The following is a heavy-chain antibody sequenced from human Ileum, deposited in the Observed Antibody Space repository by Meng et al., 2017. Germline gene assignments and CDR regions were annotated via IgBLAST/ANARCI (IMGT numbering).Heavy chain of an antibody. CDR2: AGT. V-gene: IGHV4-61*08. J-gene: IGHJ4*02. Sequence: QVQLTASGPGLVRPSETLSLICTVSGGAVSTSDYQWGWIRQPPGKGLEWIGYAGTNYNPSLKSRVTISVDTSKRQFSLKLTSVTAADTAVYYCARDHWGSLNYWGQGILVTVSS. CDR3: ARDHWGSLNY. CDR1: GGAVSTSDYQ. D-gene: IGHD7-27*01.